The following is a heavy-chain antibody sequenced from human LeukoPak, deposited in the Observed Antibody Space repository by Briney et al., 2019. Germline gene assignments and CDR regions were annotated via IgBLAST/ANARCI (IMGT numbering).Heavy chain of an antibody. CDR3: ARDPDSSGWSGDFDY. Sequence: PGGSLRLSCAASGFTFSIYWMHWVRQAPGKGLEWVAVISYDGSNKYYADSVKGRFTISRDNSKNTLYLQMNSLRAEDTAVYYCARDPDSSGWSGDFDYWGQGTLVTVSS. CDR2: ISYDGSNK. J-gene: IGHJ4*02. D-gene: IGHD6-19*01. V-gene: IGHV3-30-3*01. CDR1: GFTFSIYW.